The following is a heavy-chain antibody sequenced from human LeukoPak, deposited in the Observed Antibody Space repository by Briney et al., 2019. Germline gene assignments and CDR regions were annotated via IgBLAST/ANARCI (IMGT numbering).Heavy chain of an antibody. CDR2: ISGSGGST. CDR3: AKIPGYCSSTSCPGYYYYMDV. CDR1: GFTISGHY. J-gene: IGHJ6*03. Sequence: PGGSLRLSCSVSGFTISGHYMSWVRQAPGKGLEWVSAISGSGGSTYYADSVKGRFTISRDNSKNTLYLQMNSLRAEDTAVYYCAKIPGYCSSTSCPGYYYYMDVWGKGTTVTVSS. D-gene: IGHD2-2*01. V-gene: IGHV3-23*01.